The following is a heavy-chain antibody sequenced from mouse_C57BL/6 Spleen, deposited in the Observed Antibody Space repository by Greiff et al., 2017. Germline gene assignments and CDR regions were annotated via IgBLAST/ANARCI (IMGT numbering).Heavy chain of an antibody. Sequence: QVQLKESGAALVKPGASVKISCKASGYAFSSYWLNWVKQRPGKGLEWIGQIYPGDGDTNYNGKFKGKATLATDKSSSPAYMQLSSLTSEDSAVYFGARGAHYYGSSYWYFDVWGTGTTVADSS. CDR1: GYAFSSYW. CDR2: IYPGDGDT. J-gene: IGHJ1*03. V-gene: IGHV1-80*01. CDR3: ARGAHYYGSSYWYFDV. D-gene: IGHD1-1*01.